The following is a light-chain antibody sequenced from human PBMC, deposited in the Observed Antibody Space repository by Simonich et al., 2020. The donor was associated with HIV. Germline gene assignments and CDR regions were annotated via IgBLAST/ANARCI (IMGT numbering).Light chain of an antibody. J-gene: IGKJ1*01. Sequence: VMTQSPATLSVSPGERATLSCRASQSVSSNLAWYQQKPGQPPNLLFYWASTRESGVPDRFSGSGSGTDFTLTINSLQAEDVAVYYCQQYYSTPQTFGQGTKVEIK. V-gene: IGKV4-1*01. CDR1: QSVSSN. CDR2: WAS. CDR3: QQYYSTPQT.